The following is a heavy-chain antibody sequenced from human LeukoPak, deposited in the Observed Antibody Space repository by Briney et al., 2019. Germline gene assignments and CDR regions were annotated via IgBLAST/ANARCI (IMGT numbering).Heavy chain of an antibody. CDR3: AKSYGGNFRDAFDI. CDR2: ITGSGGDT. V-gene: IGHV3-23*01. Sequence: PGGSLRLSCAASGFTFGSYAMSWVRQAPGKGLEWVSVITGSGGDTYYADSVKGRFTISRDNSKNTLYLQMNSLRVEDTAVYSCAKSYGGNFRDAFDIWGQGTVVTVSS. J-gene: IGHJ3*02. CDR1: GFTFGSYA. D-gene: IGHD4-23*01.